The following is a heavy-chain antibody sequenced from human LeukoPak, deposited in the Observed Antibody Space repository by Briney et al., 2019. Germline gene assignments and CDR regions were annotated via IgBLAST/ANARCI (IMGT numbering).Heavy chain of an antibody. J-gene: IGHJ4*02. CDR3: AGGVVVVAATPYYFDY. CDR1: VGSISSGGYY. V-gene: IGHV4-31*03. CDR2: IYYSGST. Sequence: SQTLSLTCTVSVGSISSGGYYWSWIRQHPGKGLEWIGYIYYSGSTYYNPSLKSRVTISVDTSKNQFSLKLSSVTAADTAVYYCAGGVVVVAATPYYFDYWGQGTLVTVSS. D-gene: IGHD2-15*01.